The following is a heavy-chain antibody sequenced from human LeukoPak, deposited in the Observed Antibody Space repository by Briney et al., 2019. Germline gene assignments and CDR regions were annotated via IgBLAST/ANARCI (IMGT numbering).Heavy chain of an antibody. J-gene: IGHJ3*02. Sequence: GGSLRLSCAASGFTFRSYGMDWVRQAPGKGLEWVAFIRYDGNNKDYADSVKGRFTISRDNPKNTLYLQMNSLRAEDTAVYYCAKGYGDLVAFDIWGQGTMVTVSS. CDR1: GFTFRSYG. CDR3: AKGYGDLVAFDI. V-gene: IGHV3-30*02. CDR2: IRYDGNNK. D-gene: IGHD4-17*01.